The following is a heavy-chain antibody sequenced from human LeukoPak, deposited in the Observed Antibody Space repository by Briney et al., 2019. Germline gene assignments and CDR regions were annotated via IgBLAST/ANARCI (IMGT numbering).Heavy chain of an antibody. V-gene: IGHV4-4*02. Sequence: GSLRLSCEASGFTFSSSWMSWVRQAPGKGLEWIGEIHPGGSTNYNPSLKSRVTMSIDKSKNQFSLKMSSVTAADTAVYYCARSRDTTNYYGMDVWGQGTTVTVSS. J-gene: IGHJ6*02. CDR1: GFTFSSSW. CDR3: ARSRDTTNYYGMDV. D-gene: IGHD1-26*01. CDR2: IHPGGST.